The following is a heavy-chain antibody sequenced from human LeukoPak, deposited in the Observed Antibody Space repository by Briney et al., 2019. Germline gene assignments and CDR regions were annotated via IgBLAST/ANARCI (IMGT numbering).Heavy chain of an antibody. D-gene: IGHD3-22*01. CDR3: ARGGTNYYDSSGYYPPTHWFDP. CDR2: IIPIFGTA. V-gene: IGHV1-69*05. J-gene: IGHJ5*02. CDR1: VCTFSSYA. Sequence: SVKVSCKASVCTFSSYAISWVRQAPGQGLEWMGGIIPIFGTANYAQKFQGRVTITTDESTSTAYMELSGLRSEDTAVYYCARGGTNYYDSSGYYPPTHWFDPWGQGTLVTVSS.